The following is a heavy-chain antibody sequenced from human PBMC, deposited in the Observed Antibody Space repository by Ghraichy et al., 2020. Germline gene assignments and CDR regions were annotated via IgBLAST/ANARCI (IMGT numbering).Heavy chain of an antibody. Sequence: GGSLRLSCAASGFTFSSYWMSWVRQAPGKGLEWVANIKQDGSEKYYVDSVKGRFTISRDNAKNSLYLQMNSLRAEDTAVYYCAREGYYDSSGHYGDAFDIWGQGTMVTVSS. CDR2: IKQDGSEK. J-gene: IGHJ3*02. V-gene: IGHV3-7*01. D-gene: IGHD3-22*01. CDR3: AREGYYDSSGHYGDAFDI. CDR1: GFTFSSYW.